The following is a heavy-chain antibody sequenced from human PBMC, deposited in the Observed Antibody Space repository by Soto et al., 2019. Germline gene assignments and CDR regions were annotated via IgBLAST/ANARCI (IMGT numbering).Heavy chain of an antibody. V-gene: IGHV4-34*01. CDR3: ARPPSPADYASRFGTDG. Sequence: PSETLSLTCAAYGGSFRGYYWSWIRQPPGKGLEWIGVIDHKGITYYNPSLMRRVTIAVDTAKNQFSLERTTVTAADTAVYYRARPPSPADYASRFGTDGEGQGTTVTFPS. CDR2: IDHKGIT. D-gene: IGHD4-17*01. CDR1: GGSFRGYY. J-gene: IGHJ6*02.